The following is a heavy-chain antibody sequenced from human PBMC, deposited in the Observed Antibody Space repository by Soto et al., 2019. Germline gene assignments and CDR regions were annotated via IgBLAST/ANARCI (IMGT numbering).Heavy chain of an antibody. D-gene: IGHD3-3*02. CDR3: VKDAPQPFSD. CDR2: ISGTAHAS. Sequence: EVQLLESGGGLVQPGGSLRISCAASGFDFSNYGMSWVRQAPGKGLEWVSAISGTAHASYYAASVKGRFTISRNNSKNTLYLHMTSLRVEDTAVYFCVKDAPQPFSDWGQGTLVTVSS. J-gene: IGHJ4*02. CDR1: GFDFSNYG. V-gene: IGHV3-23*01.